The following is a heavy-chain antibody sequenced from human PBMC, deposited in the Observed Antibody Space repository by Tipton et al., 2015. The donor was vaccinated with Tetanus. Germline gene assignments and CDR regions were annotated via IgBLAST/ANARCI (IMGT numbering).Heavy chain of an antibody. D-gene: IGHD2-21*01. J-gene: IGHJ6*02. CDR1: GFTFSAFS. CDR3: ARYCVADVCAASGYYSMDV. Sequence: SLRLSCAASGFTFSAFSMNWVRQAPGKGLEWVSSLDVSGTYKYHADSLKGRFTISRDNSKNTLYLQMDSLSAEDTAIYYCARYCVADVCAASGYYSMDVWGQGTTVTVSS. V-gene: IGHV3-21*04. CDR2: LDVSGTYK.